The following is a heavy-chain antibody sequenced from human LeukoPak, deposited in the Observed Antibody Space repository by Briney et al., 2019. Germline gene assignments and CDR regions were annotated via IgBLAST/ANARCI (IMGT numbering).Heavy chain of an antibody. Sequence: SETLSLTCTVSGGSINGYYWSWIRQSPGKGLDWIGFISDSGYTKYNPSLKSRVTISIDTSKNQFSLKVKYVTAADTAVYYCARSTSVAVSHFDYWGQGTLVTVSS. J-gene: IGHJ4*02. CDR2: ISDSGYT. V-gene: IGHV4-59*01. CDR3: ARSTSVAVSHFDY. CDR1: GGSINGYY. D-gene: IGHD6-19*01.